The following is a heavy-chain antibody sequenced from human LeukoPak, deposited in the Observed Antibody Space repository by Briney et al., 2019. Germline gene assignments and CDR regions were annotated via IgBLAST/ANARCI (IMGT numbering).Heavy chain of an antibody. V-gene: IGHV4-39*01. Sequence: SETLSLTCTVSGGSISSSSYHWGWIRQPPGKGLEWIGTIYSGGNTYYNSSLKSRVTISIDTSNNQFFLKLNSVTAADTAVYYCARQRGKMRYFDFVALDYWGQGTLVTVSS. CDR3: ARQRGKMRYFDFVALDY. CDR1: GGSISSSSYH. CDR2: IYSGGNT. J-gene: IGHJ4*02. D-gene: IGHD3-9*01.